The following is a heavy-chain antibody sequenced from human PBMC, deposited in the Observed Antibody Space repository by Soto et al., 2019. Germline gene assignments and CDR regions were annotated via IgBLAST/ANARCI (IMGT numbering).Heavy chain of an antibody. CDR3: ATLGVATRRSGDSSGPDAFDI. V-gene: IGHV3-13*01. Sequence: GGSLRLSCAASGFTFSSYDMHWVRQATGKGLEWVSAIGTAGDTYYPGSVKGRFTISRENAKNSLYLQMNSLRAEDTAVYYCATLGVATRRSGDSSGPDAFDIWGQGTMVTVSS. D-gene: IGHD3-22*01. CDR2: IGTAGDT. J-gene: IGHJ3*02. CDR1: GFTFSSYD.